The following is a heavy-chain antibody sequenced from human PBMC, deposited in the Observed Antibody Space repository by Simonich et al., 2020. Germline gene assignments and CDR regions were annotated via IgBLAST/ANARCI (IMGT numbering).Heavy chain of an antibody. CDR1: GGPISIYY. J-gene: IGHJ4*02. V-gene: IGHV4-59*08. CDR2: IYYSGST. CDR3: ARHDRWLQFYFDY. D-gene: IGHD5-12*01. Sequence: QVQLQESGPGLVKPSETLSLTCTVSGGPISIYYWSWIRQPPGKGLEWIGYIYYSGSTNYNPSPKSRITISVDTSKNQFSLKLSSVTAADTAVYYCARHDRWLQFYFDYWGQGTLVTVSS.